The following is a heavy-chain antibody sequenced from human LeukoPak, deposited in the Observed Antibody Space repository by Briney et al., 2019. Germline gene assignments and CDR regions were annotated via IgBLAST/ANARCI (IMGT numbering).Heavy chain of an antibody. CDR2: IYHTGSA. D-gene: IGHD2-2*01. V-gene: IGHV4-38-2*02. Sequence: PSETLSLTCTVSGYSFTSGHYWGWIRQPPGKGLEWIANIYHTGSAHYNPSLKSRVTISVDTSKNQFSLKLSSVTAADTAVYYCARYCTSTTCILRGFDYWGQGTLVTVSS. CDR3: ARYCTSTTCILRGFDY. CDR1: GYSFTSGHY. J-gene: IGHJ4*02.